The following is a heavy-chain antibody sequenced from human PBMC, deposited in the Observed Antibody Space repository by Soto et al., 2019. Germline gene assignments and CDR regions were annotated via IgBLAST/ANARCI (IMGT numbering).Heavy chain of an antibody. V-gene: IGHV1-69*06. J-gene: IGHJ6*02. D-gene: IGHD2-2*01. CDR3: AGPDIVVVPASERNYYYYYGMDV. Sequence: ASVKVSCKASGGTFSSYAISWVRQAPGQGLEWMGGIIPIFGTANYAQKFQGRVTITADKSTSTAYMELSSLRSEDTAVYYCAGPDIVVVPASERNYYYYYGMDVWGQGTTVTVSS. CDR2: IIPIFGTA. CDR1: GGTFSSYA.